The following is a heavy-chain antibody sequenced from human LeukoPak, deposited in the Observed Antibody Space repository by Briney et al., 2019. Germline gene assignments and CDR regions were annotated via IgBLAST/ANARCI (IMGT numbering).Heavy chain of an antibody. Sequence: KFQGRVTITRGTSASTAYMELSSLRSEDTAVYYCASGGYGDPFDYWGQGTLVTVSS. J-gene: IGHJ4*02. CDR3: ASGGYGDPFDY. V-gene: IGHV1-3*01. D-gene: IGHD4-17*01.